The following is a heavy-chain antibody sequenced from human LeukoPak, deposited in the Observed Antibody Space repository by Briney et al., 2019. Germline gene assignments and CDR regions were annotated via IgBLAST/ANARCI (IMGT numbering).Heavy chain of an antibody. J-gene: IGHJ5*02. CDR3: ARDTNWFDR. CDR1: GGSISSYY. V-gene: IGHV4-59*01. Sequence: PSETLSLTCTVFGGSISSYYWSWIRQPPGKGLEWIGYIYYSGSTNYNPSLKSRVTISVDTSKNQFSLKLSSVTAADTAVYYCARDTNWFDRWGQGTLVTVSS. CDR2: IYYSGST.